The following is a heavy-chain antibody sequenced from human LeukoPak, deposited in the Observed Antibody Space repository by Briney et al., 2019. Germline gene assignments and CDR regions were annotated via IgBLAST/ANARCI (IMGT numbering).Heavy chain of an antibody. CDR3: AELGITMIGGV. Sequence: GGSLRLSCAASGFTLRSYSMNWVRQAPGKGLEWVSFISNTANHIYYADSGKGRFTISRDNAKNSLYLQMNSLRAEDTAVYYCAELGITMIGGVWGKGTTVTISS. CDR1: GFTLRSYS. CDR2: ISNTANHI. V-gene: IGHV3-21*01. D-gene: IGHD3-10*02. J-gene: IGHJ6*04.